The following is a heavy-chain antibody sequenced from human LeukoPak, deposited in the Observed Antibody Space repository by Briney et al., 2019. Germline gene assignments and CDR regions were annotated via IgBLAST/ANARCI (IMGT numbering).Heavy chain of an antibody. Sequence: ASVKVSCKVSGYTLTELSMHWVRQAPGKGLEWMGGFDPEDGETIYAQKFQGRVAMTEDTSTDTAYMELSSLRSEDTAVYYCATVGSRWEPFDYWGQGTLVTVSS. D-gene: IGHD6-13*01. J-gene: IGHJ4*02. V-gene: IGHV1-24*01. CDR1: GYTLTELS. CDR3: ATVGSRWEPFDY. CDR2: FDPEDGET.